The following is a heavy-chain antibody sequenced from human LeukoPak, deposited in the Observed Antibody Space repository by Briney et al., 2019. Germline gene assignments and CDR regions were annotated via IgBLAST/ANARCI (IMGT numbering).Heavy chain of an antibody. J-gene: IGHJ4*02. CDR2: IISSSSTI. CDR1: GFTFSTYS. Sequence: GGSLRLSCAASGFTFSTYSMTWVRQAPGKGLEWVSYIISSSSTIYYGGSVKGRFTVSRDNAKNSLYLQMNSLRAEDTAVYYCAKGGYYDSSGPFDYWGQGTLVTVSS. CDR3: AKGGYYDSSGPFDY. V-gene: IGHV3-48*01. D-gene: IGHD3-22*01.